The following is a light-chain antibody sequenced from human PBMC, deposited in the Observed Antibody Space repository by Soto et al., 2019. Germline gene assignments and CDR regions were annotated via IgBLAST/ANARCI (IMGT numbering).Light chain of an antibody. V-gene: IGKV1-17*01. CDR3: LQPKLFPRA. CDR1: QAIRNA. J-gene: IGKJ1*01. CDR2: GSS. Sequence: DIQMTQSPSSLSASVGDRVTITCRASQAIRNALAWYQQKPGRAPKRLIYGSSSLQSGVPSRFSGSGSGTEFTLTISSLQPEECGTYCCLQPKLFPRAYGQGTKVEIK.